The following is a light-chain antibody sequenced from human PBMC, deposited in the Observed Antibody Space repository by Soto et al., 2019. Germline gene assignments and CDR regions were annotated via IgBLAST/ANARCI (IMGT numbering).Light chain of an antibody. CDR2: DAS. CDR1: QIVTTNF. V-gene: IGKV3-20*01. Sequence: EIVLTQSPGTLSLSPGERATLSCRASQIVTTNFLAWYQQKPGQAPRLLIDDASNRATGIPERFSGSGSRTAFTLTISRLEPEDVADYYCQQCCPSQLTFGGGTKVEIK. J-gene: IGKJ4*01. CDR3: QQCCPSQLT.